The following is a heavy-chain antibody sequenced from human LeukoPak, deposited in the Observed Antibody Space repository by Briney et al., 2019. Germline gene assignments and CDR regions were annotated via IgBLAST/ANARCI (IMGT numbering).Heavy chain of an antibody. CDR2: IYYSGST. Sequence: SETLSLTCTVSGGSISSGDYYWSWIRQPPGKGQEWIGYIYYSGSTYYNPSLKSRVTISVDTSKNQFSLKLSSVTAADTAVYYCARDYALYYGMDVWGQGTTVTVSS. CDR3: ARDYALYYGMDV. V-gene: IGHV4-30-4*01. D-gene: IGHD3-16*01. J-gene: IGHJ6*02. CDR1: GGSISSGDYY.